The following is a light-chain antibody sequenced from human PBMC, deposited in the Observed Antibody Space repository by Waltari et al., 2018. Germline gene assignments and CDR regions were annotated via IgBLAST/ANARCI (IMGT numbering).Light chain of an antibody. CDR3: QQYYSTPPT. V-gene: IGKV4-1*01. Sequence: DIVMTQSPDSLAVSLGERATINCKSSQSVLYSSNNKTYLAWYQQKPGQPPKLLIYWASTREAGVPDRFSGSGSGTDFTLTISSLQAEDVAVYYCQQYYSTPPTFGPGTKVYIK. CDR2: WAS. CDR1: QSVLYSSNNKTY. J-gene: IGKJ3*01.